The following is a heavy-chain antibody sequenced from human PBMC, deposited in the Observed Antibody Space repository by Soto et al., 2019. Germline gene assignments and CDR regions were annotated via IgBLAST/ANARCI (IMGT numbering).Heavy chain of an antibody. CDR2: IIPIFGTA. V-gene: IGHV1-69*12. D-gene: IGHD2-21*02. Sequence: QVQLVQSGAEVKKPGSSVKVSCKASGGTFSSYAISWVRQAPGQGLVWMGGIIPIFGTANYAQKFQGRVTITADEATSTAYMELRSLRFEDTDVYFCARGQEEIVVVTAPFDYWGQGTLVTVSS. CDR1: GGTFSSYA. J-gene: IGHJ4*02. CDR3: ARGQEEIVVVTAPFDY.